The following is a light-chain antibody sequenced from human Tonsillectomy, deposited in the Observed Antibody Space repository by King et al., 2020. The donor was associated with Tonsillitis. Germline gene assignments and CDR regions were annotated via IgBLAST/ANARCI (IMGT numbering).Light chain of an antibody. V-gene: IGKV3-20*01. Sequence: NRATGIPARFTGSGSGTDFTLTISRLEPEDFAVYYCQQLERADTFGQGTKL. CDR3: QQLERADT. J-gene: IGKJ2*01.